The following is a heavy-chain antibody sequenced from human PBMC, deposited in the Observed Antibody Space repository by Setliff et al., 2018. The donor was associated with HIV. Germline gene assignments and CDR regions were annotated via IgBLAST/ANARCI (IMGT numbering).Heavy chain of an antibody. CDR2: INPSGNIT. CDR3: AREDKGYYGSGLG. J-gene: IGHJ4*02. V-gene: IGHV1-46*01. Sequence: ASVKVSCKASGYTFTNYYIHWVRQAPGQGLEGMGIINPSGNITKYAQKLQGRVTMTKDTSTSTVYMEVRSLRSEDTAVYYCAREDKGYYGSGLGWAQGTLVTVSS. CDR1: GYTFTNYY. D-gene: IGHD3-10*01.